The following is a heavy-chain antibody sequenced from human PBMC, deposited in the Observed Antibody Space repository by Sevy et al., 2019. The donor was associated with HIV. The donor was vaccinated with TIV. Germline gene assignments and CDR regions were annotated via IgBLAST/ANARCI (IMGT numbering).Heavy chain of an antibody. J-gene: IGHJ4*02. CDR2: FSFGCGKI. CDR1: GFTFSKYS. Sequence: GGSLRLSCAASGFTFSKYSMSWIRQTPGKGLEWVSTFSFGCGKINYADSVKGRFPISRDDSRNTFYLQMNSLRAEDMAIYYCAREGCTKPHDYWGQGTVVTVSS. CDR3: AREGCTKPHDY. D-gene: IGHD2-8*01. V-gene: IGHV3-23*01.